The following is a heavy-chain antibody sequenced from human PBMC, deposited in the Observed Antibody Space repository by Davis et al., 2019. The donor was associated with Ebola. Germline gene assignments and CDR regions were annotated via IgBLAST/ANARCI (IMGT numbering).Heavy chain of an antibody. V-gene: IGHV3-73*01. CDR2: IRSKANSYAT. D-gene: IGHD4-23*01. Sequence: LSLTCAASGFTFSGSAMHWVRQASGKGLEWVGRIRSKANSYATAYAASVKGRFTISRDDSKNTAYLQMNSLKTDDTAVYYCTRHVRGNEDYWGQGTLVTVSS. J-gene: IGHJ4*02. CDR1: GFTFSGSA. CDR3: TRHVRGNEDY.